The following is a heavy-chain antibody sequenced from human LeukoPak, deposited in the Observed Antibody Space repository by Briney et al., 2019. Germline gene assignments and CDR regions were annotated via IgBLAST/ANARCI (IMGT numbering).Heavy chain of an antibody. D-gene: IGHD3-3*01. V-gene: IGHV3-21*01. CDR3: WGTYDFWSGYHSVGGYYYYYYGMDV. J-gene: IGHJ6*02. Sequence: PGGSLRLSCAASGFTFSSYSMNWVRQAPGKGLEWVSSISSSSSYIYYADSVKGRFTISRDNAKNSLYLQMNSLRAEDTAVYYCWGTYDFWSGYHSVGGYYYYYYGMDVWGQGTTVTVSS. CDR2: ISSSSSYI. CDR1: GFTFSSYS.